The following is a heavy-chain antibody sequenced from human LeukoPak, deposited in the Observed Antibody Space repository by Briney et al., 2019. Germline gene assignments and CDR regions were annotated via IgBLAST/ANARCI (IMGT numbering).Heavy chain of an antibody. CDR3: VRESGPLDY. CDR2: IKQDGSEE. V-gene: IGHV3-7*01. Sequence: GGSLRLSCAASGFTFSIYWMSWVRQAPGKGLEWVANIKQDGSEEYNVDSVKGRFTISRDNARNSLYLHMNSLRVDDTAVYYCVRESGPLDYWSQGTLVTVSS. D-gene: IGHD2-15*01. CDR1: GFTFSIYW. J-gene: IGHJ4*02.